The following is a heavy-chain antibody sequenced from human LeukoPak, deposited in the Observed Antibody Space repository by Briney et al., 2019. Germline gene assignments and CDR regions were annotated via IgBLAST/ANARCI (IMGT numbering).Heavy chain of an antibody. Sequence: GGSLRLSCAASGFTFSSYAMHWVRQAPGKGLEWVAVISYDGSNKYYADSVKGRFTISGDNSKNTLYLQMNSLRAEDTAVYYCAREDRSGLKGEIDYWGQGTLVTVSS. CDR2: ISYDGSNK. CDR3: AREDRSGLKGEIDY. V-gene: IGHV3-30*04. J-gene: IGHJ4*02. CDR1: GFTFSSYA. D-gene: IGHD3-3*01.